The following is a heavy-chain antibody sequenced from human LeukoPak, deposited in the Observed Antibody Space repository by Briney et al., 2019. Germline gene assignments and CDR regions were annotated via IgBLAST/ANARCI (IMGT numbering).Heavy chain of an antibody. J-gene: IGHJ6*03. CDR3: ASAGCSGGSCYLYYMDV. V-gene: IGHV1-46*01. CDR2: INPSGGST. D-gene: IGHD2-15*01. CDR1: GYTFTSYY. Sequence: ASVKVSCKASGYTFTSYYMHWVRQAPGQGLEWMGIINPSGGSTSYAQKFQGRVTMTRDMSTSTVYMELSSLRSEDTAVYYCASAGCSGGSCYLYYMDVWGKGTTVTVSS.